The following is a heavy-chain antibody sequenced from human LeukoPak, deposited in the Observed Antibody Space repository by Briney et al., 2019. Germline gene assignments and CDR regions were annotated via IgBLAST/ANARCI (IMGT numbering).Heavy chain of an antibody. CDR1: GITVSDYG. CDR3: AKRGVVIRVILVGFHKEAYYFDS. V-gene: IGHV3-23*01. D-gene: IGHD3-22*01. CDR2: ISGSGGGT. Sequence: GGSLRLSCAVSGITVSDYGMSWVRQAPGKGLEWVAGISGSGGGTNYADSVKGRFTISRDNFKNTLYLQMNSLRAEDTAVYFCAKRGVVIRVILVGFHKEAYYFDSWGQGALVTVSS. J-gene: IGHJ4*02.